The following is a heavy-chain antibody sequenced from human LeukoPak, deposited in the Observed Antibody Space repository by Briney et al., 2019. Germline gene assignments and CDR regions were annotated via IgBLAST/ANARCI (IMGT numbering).Heavy chain of an antibody. CDR1: GSSFSEYF. Sequence: PSETLSLTRGVHGSSFSEYFWHWVRQSPREGLEWIGDIEHGGVTNYNPSLMGRVTISVDTSKNQFSLMLTSVTAADTAVYYCARGPHCYGDYIRWFPDAFHIWGRGTMVSVSS. CDR2: IEHGGVT. J-gene: IGHJ3*02. CDR3: ARGPHCYGDYIRWFPDAFHI. V-gene: IGHV4-34*01. D-gene: IGHD4-17*01.